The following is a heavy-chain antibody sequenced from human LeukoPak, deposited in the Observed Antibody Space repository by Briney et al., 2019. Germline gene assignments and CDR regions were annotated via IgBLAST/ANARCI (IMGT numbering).Heavy chain of an antibody. D-gene: IGHD4-17*01. CDR3: ARTGSTVTMLYPFDH. J-gene: IGHJ4*02. V-gene: IGHV4-59*01. CDR1: GGSISSYY. Sequence: PSETLSLTCSVSGGSISSYYWSWIRQTPEKGLEWIGYIYYSGSTNYNPSLQSRVTISVDTSKDQFSLKLNSVTAADTAVYYCARTGSTVTMLYPFDHWGQGTLVTVSS. CDR2: IYYSGST.